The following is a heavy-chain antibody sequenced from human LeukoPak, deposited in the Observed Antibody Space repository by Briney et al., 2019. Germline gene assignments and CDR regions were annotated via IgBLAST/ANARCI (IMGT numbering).Heavy chain of an antibody. V-gene: IGHV4-34*01. CDR2: INHSGST. J-gene: IGHJ5*02. CDR3: AATLYDILTGYPKWFDP. D-gene: IGHD3-9*01. Sequence: SETLPLTCAVYGGSFSGYYWSWIRQPPGKGLEWVGEINHSGSTNYNPSLKSRVTISVDTSKNQFSLKLSSVTAADTAVYYCAATLYDILTGYPKWFDPWGQGTLVTVSS. CDR1: GGSFSGYY.